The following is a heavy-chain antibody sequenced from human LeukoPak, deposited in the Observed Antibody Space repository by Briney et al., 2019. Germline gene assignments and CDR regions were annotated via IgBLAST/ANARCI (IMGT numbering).Heavy chain of an antibody. CDR2: IKSKTDGGTT. V-gene: IGHV3-15*07. CDR3: TPSITIFGVVP. D-gene: IGHD3-3*01. J-gene: IGHJ5*02. CDR1: GFTFSNAW. Sequence: PGGSLRLSCAASGFTFSNAWMNWVRQAPGKGLEWVGRIKSKTDGGTTDYAAPVKGRFTISRDDSKNTLYLQMSSLKTEDTAVYYCTPSITIFGVVPWGQGTLVTVSS.